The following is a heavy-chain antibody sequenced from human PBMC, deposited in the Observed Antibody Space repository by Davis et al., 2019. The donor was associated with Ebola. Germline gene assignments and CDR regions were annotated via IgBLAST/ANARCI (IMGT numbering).Heavy chain of an antibody. D-gene: IGHD5-18*01. V-gene: IGHV4-34*01. CDR2: INHSGST. CDR3: ARATILYSYGYLKAVDWFDP. J-gene: IGHJ5*02. Sequence: MPSETLSLTCAVYGGSFSGYYWSWIRQPPGKGLEWIGEINHSGSTNYNPSLKSRVTISVDTSKNQFSLKLSSVTAADTAVYYCARATILYSYGYLKAVDWFDPWGQGTLVTVSS. CDR1: GGSFSGYY.